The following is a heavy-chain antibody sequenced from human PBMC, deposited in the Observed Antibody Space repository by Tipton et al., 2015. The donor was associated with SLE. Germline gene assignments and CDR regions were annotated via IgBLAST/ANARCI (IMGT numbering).Heavy chain of an antibody. CDR3: AKDAGDSRGWYYYDH. CDR1: GFTFTNFA. CDR2: ISGGGAT. J-gene: IGHJ4*02. V-gene: IGHV3-23*01. D-gene: IGHD6-13*01. Sequence: GSLRLSCAASGFTFTNFAVSWVRQAPGKGLEWVSLISGGGATYYADSVKGRFTISRDNSKNTVYLQMNSLGAEDTALYYCAKDAGDSRGWYYYDHWGQGTLVNVSS.